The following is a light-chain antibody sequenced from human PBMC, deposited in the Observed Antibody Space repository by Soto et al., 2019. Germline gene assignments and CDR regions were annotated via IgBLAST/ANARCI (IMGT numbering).Light chain of an antibody. CDR2: GAS. V-gene: IGKV3-20*01. Sequence: EVVLTQFPGTVSLSPGERATLSCRASQSVSSSCLAWYQQKPGQAPRLLIYGASSRATGIAARFSGSGSGTDFTLTISRLEPEDFAVYYCQQYGSSRWTFGQGTKVDIK. CDR1: QSVSSSC. J-gene: IGKJ1*01. CDR3: QQYGSSRWT.